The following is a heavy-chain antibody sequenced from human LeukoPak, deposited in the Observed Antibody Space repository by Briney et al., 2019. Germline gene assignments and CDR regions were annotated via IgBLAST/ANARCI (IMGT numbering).Heavy chain of an antibody. CDR3: AKSPGWGSSGWYDY. CDR2: ISGSGGST. CDR1: GFTFSSYA. D-gene: IGHD6-19*01. J-gene: IGHJ4*02. V-gene: IGHV3-23*01. Sequence: PGGSLRLSCAASGFTFSSYAMSWARQAPGKGLEWVSAISGSGGSTYYADSVKGRFTISRDNSKNTLYLQMNSLRAEDTAVYYCAKSPGWGSSGWYDYWGQGTLVTVSS.